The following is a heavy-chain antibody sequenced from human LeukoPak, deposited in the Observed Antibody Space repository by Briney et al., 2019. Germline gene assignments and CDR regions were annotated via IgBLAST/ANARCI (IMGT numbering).Heavy chain of an antibody. V-gene: IGHV4-59*01. CDR2: IYYSGST. D-gene: IGHD2-15*01. CDR1: GGSIRSYY. J-gene: IGHJ6*02. Sequence: SETLSPTCTFSGGSIRSYYWSWIRQPPGKGLEWLGYIYYSGSTDYNPSLKSRVTISIDTSKNQFSLNLSSVTAADTAVYYCAGYCSGGSCYYYYGMDVWGQGTTVTVSS. CDR3: AGYCSGGSCYYYYGMDV.